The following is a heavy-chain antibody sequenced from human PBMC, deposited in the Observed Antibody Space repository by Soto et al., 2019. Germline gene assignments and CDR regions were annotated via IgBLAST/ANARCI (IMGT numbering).Heavy chain of an antibody. CDR3: ARCSAPSLAGNWFDP. CDR1: GYTFAHYW. D-gene: IGHD2-15*01. J-gene: IGHJ5*02. Sequence: EVQLVQSGAEVKKAGESLKISCKGSGYTFAHYWIVWVRQMPGKGLEWVGLIYPDDSQTRYSPSFQGQVTISADKSISTASLQWTSLTASDTAIYYCARCSAPSLAGNWFDPWGQGTLVTVTS. V-gene: IGHV5-51*01. CDR2: IYPDDSQT.